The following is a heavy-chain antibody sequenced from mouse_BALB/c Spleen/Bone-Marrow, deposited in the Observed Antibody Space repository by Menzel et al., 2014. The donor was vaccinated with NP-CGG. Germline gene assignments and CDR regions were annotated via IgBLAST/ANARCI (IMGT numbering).Heavy chain of an antibody. CDR2: IDPANGNT. J-gene: IGHJ2*01. CDR3: ARYYYGSSYLDY. CDR1: GFNIKDTY. D-gene: IGHD1-1*01. V-gene: IGHV14-3*02. Sequence: VQLKQSGAELVKPGASVKLSCTASGFNIKDTYMHWVKQRPEQGLEWIGRIDPANGNTKYDPKFQGKATITADTSSNTAYLQLSSLTSEDTAVYYCARYYYGSSYLDYWGQGTPLTASS.